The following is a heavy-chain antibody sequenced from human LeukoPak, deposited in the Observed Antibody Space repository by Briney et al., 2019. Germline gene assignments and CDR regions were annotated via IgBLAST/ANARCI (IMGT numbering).Heavy chain of an antibody. CDR1: GYTFTCYY. V-gene: IGHV1-2*02. Sequence: ASVKVSCKASGYTFTCYYMHWVRQAPGQGLEWMGWINPNSGGTNYAQKFQGRVTMSRDTSISTAYMELSRLRSDDTAVYYCARAFNTHPGIAAADPHFDYWGQGTLVTVSS. CDR2: INPNSGGT. J-gene: IGHJ4*02. D-gene: IGHD6-13*01. CDR3: ARAFNTHPGIAAADPHFDY.